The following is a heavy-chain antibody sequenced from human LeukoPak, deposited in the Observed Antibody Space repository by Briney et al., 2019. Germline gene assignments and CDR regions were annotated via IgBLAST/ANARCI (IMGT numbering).Heavy chain of an antibody. CDR2: IGAYNGNT. D-gene: IGHD6-19*01. V-gene: IGHV1-18*01. J-gene: IGHJ4*02. CDR1: GFTFTNYG. CDR3: ARAGGGPGYSSGWGSDY. Sequence: ASVKVSCKTSGFTFTNYGFSWVRQAPGQRLEWMGWIGAYNGNTNYAQKLQGRVTMTTDTSTSTTYMELRSLRSDDTAVYYCARAGGGPGYSSGWGSDYWGQGTLVTVSS.